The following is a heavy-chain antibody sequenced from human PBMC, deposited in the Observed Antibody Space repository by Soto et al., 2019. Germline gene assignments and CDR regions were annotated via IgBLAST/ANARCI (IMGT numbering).Heavy chain of an antibody. CDR3: AKSISRTAVHYYGSGSSDAFDI. D-gene: IGHD3-10*01. CDR2: ISGSGGST. Sequence: EVQLLESGGGLVQPGGSLRLSCAASGFTFSSYAMSWVRQAPGKGLEWVSAISGSGGSTYYADSVKGRFTISRDNSKNTLYLQMNSLRAEDTAVYYCAKSISRTAVHYYGSGSSDAFDIWGQGTMVTVSS. V-gene: IGHV3-23*01. J-gene: IGHJ3*02. CDR1: GFTFSSYA.